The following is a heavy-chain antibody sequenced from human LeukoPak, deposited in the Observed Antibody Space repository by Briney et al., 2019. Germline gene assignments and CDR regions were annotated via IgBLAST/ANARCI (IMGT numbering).Heavy chain of an antibody. CDR1: GFTFSSYA. CDR2: ISGSGGST. D-gene: IGHD5-24*01. CDR3: AKGNRGLPRWLQSPSMPYDY. Sequence: PGGSLRLSCGASGFTFSSYAMSWVRQAPGKGLEWVSAISGSGGSTYYADSVKGRFTISRDNSKNTLYLQMNSLRAEDTAVYYCAKGNRGLPRWLQSPSMPYDYWGQGTLVTVSS. V-gene: IGHV3-23*01. J-gene: IGHJ4*02.